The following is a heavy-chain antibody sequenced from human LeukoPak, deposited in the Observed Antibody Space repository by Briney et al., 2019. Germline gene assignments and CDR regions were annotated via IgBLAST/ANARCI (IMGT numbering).Heavy chain of an antibody. V-gene: IGHV1-69*13. CDR3: AREGPVGTDGF. CDR2: RVPILGPT. CDR1: GGSFSSYG. D-gene: IGHD5-24*01. J-gene: IGHJ1*01. Sequence: ASVKVSCKASGGSFSSYGISWVRQAPGQGLEWMGGRVPILGPTNLAQKFQGRLTITADEPTSTAYMELNGLSVEDTAVYYCAREGPVGTDGFWGQGTLVTVSS.